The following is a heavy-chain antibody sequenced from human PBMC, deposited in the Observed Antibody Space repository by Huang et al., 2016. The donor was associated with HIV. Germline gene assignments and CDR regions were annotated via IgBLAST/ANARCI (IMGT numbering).Heavy chain of an antibody. V-gene: IGHV3-7*01. D-gene: IGHD1-7*01. J-gene: IGHJ6*02. CDR1: TFTFGAYW. Sequence: VESGGRSVQPGGSIKLSCVGSTFTFGAYWMSWVRQPPGKGLEGVANIKQDESENDYVDSCKGRFNIARDNARKVLLLEMDDLRVEDTAIYFCATKTAGMDIWGQGTTVTVSS. CDR3: ATKTAGMDI. CDR2: IKQDESEN.